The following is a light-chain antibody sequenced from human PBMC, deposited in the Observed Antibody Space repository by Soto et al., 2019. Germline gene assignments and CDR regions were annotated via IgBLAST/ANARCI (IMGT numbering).Light chain of an antibody. CDR1: SGDVGAYNY. CDR2: DVS. CDR3: CSYAGTYSYV. J-gene: IGLJ1*01. Sequence: QSVLTQPRSVSGSPGQSVTISCTGTSGDVGAYNYVSWYQQHPGKAPKFMIYDVSKRPSGVPDRFSGSKSGNTASLTISGLQAEDEADYYCCSYAGTYSYVFXTGTK. V-gene: IGLV2-11*01.